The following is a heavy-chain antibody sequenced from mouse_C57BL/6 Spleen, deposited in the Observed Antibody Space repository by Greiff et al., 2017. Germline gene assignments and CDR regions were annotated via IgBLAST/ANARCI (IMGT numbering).Heavy chain of an antibody. CDR1: GFNFKDYY. J-gene: IGHJ4*01. CDR2: IDPAAGET. CDR3: APAYYSNYYAMDY. D-gene: IGHD2-5*01. V-gene: IGHV14-2*01. Sequence: EVQLQQSGAELVKPGASVKLSCTASGFNFKDYYMHWVKQRTEQGLEWIGRIDPAAGETQYAPKFQGKATITADTSSNTASLQLSRPTSEDTAIYYGAPAYYSNYYAMDYWGQGTSVTVSS.